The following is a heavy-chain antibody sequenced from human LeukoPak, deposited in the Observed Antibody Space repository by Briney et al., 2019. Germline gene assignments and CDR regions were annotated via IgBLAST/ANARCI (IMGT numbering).Heavy chain of an antibody. CDR3: ARGSRESGHAFDI. CDR1: GGSISSYY. CDR2: IYYSGST. V-gene: IGHV4-59*01. D-gene: IGHD2/OR15-2a*01. Sequence: PSETLSLTCTVSGGSISSYYWNWIRQPPGKGLEWIGYIYYSGSTNYNPSLKSRVTISVDTSKNQFSLKLSSVTAADTAVYYCARGSRESGHAFDIWGQGTMVTVSS. J-gene: IGHJ3*02.